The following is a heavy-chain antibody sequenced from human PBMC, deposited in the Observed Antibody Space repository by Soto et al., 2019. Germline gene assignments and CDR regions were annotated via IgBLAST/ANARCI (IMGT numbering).Heavy chain of an antibody. CDR1: SGSISSSNW. CDR2: IYHSGST. CDR3: ARVWYYDFWSGYSAYMDV. D-gene: IGHD3-3*01. V-gene: IGHV4-4*02. Sequence: QVQLQESGPGLVKPSGTLSLTCAVSSGSISSSNWWSWVRQPPGKGLEWIGEIYHSGSTNYNPSLNSRITISVDKSKNQSSLKLSSVTAADTAVYYSARVWYYDFWSGYSAYMDVWGEGTTVTVSS. J-gene: IGHJ6*03.